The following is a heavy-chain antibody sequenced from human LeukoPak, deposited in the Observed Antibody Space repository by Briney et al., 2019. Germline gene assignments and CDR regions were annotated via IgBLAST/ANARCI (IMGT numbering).Heavy chain of an antibody. CDR3: ARGTGRGGYNFEN. V-gene: IGHV3-30-3*01. Sequence: GGSLRLSCAASGFTFRSWAMHWVRQAPGKGLEWVTMISYDGSNKYYADSVKGRFTIARDNSQNTVSLQLNSLRAEDTAVYYCARGTGRGGYNFENWGQGTLVTVSS. D-gene: IGHD3-16*01. J-gene: IGHJ4*02. CDR2: ISYDGSNK. CDR1: GFTFRSWA.